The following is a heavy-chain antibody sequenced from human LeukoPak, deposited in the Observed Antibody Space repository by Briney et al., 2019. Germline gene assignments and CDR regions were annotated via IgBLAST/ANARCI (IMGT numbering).Heavy chain of an antibody. Sequence: PSGTLSLTCAVSGASISGSDWWSWVRQPPGKGLEWIGEIYHSGGTNYNSSLKSRVTISVDKSKSHFSLKVSSVTAADTAVYYCARESRSGIAVAGIRKNVADAFDIWGQGTMVTVSS. CDR1: GASISGSDW. CDR3: ARESRSGIAVAGIRKNVADAFDI. J-gene: IGHJ3*02. V-gene: IGHV4-4*02. D-gene: IGHD6-19*01. CDR2: IYHSGGT.